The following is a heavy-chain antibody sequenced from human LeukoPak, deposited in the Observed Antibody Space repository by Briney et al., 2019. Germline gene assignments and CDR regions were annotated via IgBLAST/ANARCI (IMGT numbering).Heavy chain of an antibody. J-gene: IGHJ3*02. V-gene: IGHV4-30-4*08. CDR2: IYYSGST. D-gene: IGHD1-26*01. CDR1: GGSISSGDYY. Sequence: PSVTLSLTCTVSGGSISSGDYYWSWIRQPPGKDLEWIGYIYYSGSTYYNPSLKSRVTISVDTSKNQFSLKLSSVTAADTAVYYCARPGRKWEPNDAFDIWGQGTMVTVSS. CDR3: ARPGRKWEPNDAFDI.